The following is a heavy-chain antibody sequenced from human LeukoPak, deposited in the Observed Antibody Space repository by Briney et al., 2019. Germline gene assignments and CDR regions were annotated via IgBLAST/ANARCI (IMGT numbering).Heavy chain of an antibody. D-gene: IGHD5-12*01. V-gene: IGHV3-23*01. J-gene: IGHJ4*02. CDR2: ISGNGGSR. CDR3: ARGPSGYHNT. CDR1: GFTFTSYA. Sequence: GGSLRLSCAASGFTFTSYAMSWVRQAPGKGLEWVSAISGNGGSRYYADSVKGRFTISRDNSWNTLYLQMNSLRAEDTAVYYCARGPSGYHNTGGQGTLVTVSS.